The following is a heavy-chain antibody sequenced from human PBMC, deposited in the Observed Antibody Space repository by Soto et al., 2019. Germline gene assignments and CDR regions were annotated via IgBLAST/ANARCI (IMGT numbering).Heavy chain of an antibody. D-gene: IGHD3-22*01. J-gene: IGHJ6*02. V-gene: IGHV4-30-4*01. Sequence: SETLSLTCTVSGGSISSGDYYWSWIRQPPGKGLEWIGYIYYSGSTYYNPSLKSRVTISVDTSKNQFSLKLSSVTAADTAVYYCARDFFARASRGYPDFWGQGTTVTVSS. CDR1: GGSISSGDYY. CDR2: IYYSGST. CDR3: ARDFFARASRGYPDF.